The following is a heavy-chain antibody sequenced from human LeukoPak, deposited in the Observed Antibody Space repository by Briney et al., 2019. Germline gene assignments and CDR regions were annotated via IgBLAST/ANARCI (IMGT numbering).Heavy chain of an antibody. CDR2: INPPGVTT. V-gene: IGHV3-23*01. CDR1: GITFRSDA. Sequence: GGSLRLSCAASGITFRSDAMHWVRQAPGGGREWASGINPPGVTTYYADSVRGRFTISRDNSKNTLYLQMNSLRAADTAVYYCAKSGSGWYWSWGQGTLVTVSS. CDR3: AKSGSGWYWS. J-gene: IGHJ5*02. D-gene: IGHD6-19*01.